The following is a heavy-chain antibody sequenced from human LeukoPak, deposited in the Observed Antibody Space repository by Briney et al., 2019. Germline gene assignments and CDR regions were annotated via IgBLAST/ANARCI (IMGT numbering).Heavy chain of an antibody. CDR1: GFTFSSYG. CDR3: ARPDCSSTSCYIGWFDP. V-gene: IGHV3-23*01. CDR2: ISGSGGST. Sequence: GGSLRLSCAASGFTFSSYGMSWARQAPGKGLEWVSAISGSGGSTYYADSVKGRFTISRDNSKNTLYLQMNSLRAEDTAVYYCARPDCSSTSCYIGWFDPWGQGTLVTVSS. J-gene: IGHJ5*02. D-gene: IGHD2-2*02.